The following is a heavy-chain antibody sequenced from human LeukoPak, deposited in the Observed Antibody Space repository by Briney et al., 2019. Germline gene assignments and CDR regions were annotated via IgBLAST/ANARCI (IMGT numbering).Heavy chain of an antibody. V-gene: IGHV3-9*03. CDR1: GFTFDDYA. D-gene: IGHD6-19*01. CDR3: AKARIAVAGTTYFDY. CDR2: ISWNSGSI. Sequence: GGSLRLSCAASGFTFDDYAMHWVRQAPGKGLEWFSGISWNSGSIGYADSVKGRFTISRDNVKNSLYLQMNSLRAEDMALYYCAKARIAVAGTTYFDYWGQGTLVTVSS. J-gene: IGHJ4*02.